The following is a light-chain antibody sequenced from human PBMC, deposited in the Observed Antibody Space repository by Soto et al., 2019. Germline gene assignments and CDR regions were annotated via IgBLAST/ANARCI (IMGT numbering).Light chain of an antibody. Sequence: QSVLTQPPSASGTPGQRVTISCSGSSSNIGSNTVNWYQQLPGTAPKLLIYSTYQRPSGVPDRFSGSKSGTSASLAISGLQSEDEADYYCAAWDDSLNGYVFGTGTKV. CDR2: STY. CDR3: AAWDDSLNGYV. J-gene: IGLJ1*01. CDR1: SSNIGSNT. V-gene: IGLV1-44*01.